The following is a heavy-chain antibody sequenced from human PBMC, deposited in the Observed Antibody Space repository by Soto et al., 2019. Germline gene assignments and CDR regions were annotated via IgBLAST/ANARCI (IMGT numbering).Heavy chain of an antibody. CDR1: GYTFTSYG. Sequence: QVQLVQSGAEVKKPGASVKVSCKASGYTFTSYGISWVRQAPGQGLEWMGWISAYNGNTNYAQKLQGRVTMTTDTSTSRAYMELRSLRSDDTAVYYCASPGGYCSSTSCHDAFDIWGQGTMVTVSP. J-gene: IGHJ3*02. V-gene: IGHV1-18*01. CDR2: ISAYNGNT. CDR3: ASPGGYCSSTSCHDAFDI. D-gene: IGHD2-2*01.